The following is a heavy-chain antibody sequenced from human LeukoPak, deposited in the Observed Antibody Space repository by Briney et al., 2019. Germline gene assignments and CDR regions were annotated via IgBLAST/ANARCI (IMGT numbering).Heavy chain of an antibody. D-gene: IGHD3-22*01. J-gene: IGHJ4*02. V-gene: IGHV3-48*03. CDR3: ARGERSSGYYAFDY. CDR1: GFTFSSYE. CDR2: ISSSGSTI. Sequence: PGGSLRLSCAASGFTFSSYEMNWVRQAPGKGLEWVSYISSSGSTIYYADSVKGRFTISRDNAKNTLYLQMNSLRAEDTAVYYCARGERSSGYYAFDYWGQGTLVTVSS.